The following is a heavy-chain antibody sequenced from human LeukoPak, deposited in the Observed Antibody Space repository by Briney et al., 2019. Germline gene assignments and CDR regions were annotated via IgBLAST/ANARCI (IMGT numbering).Heavy chain of an antibody. CDR3: AREDVMITFGGVIRIFDY. J-gene: IGHJ4*02. CDR2: IYSGGST. D-gene: IGHD3-16*02. CDR1: GFTVSSNY. V-gene: IGHV3-53*01. Sequence: PGGSLILSCAASGFTVSSNYMSWVRQAPGKGLEWVAVIYSGGSTYYADSVKGRFTISRDNSKNTLYLQMNSLRAEDTAVYYCAREDVMITFGGVIRIFDYWGQGTLVTVSS.